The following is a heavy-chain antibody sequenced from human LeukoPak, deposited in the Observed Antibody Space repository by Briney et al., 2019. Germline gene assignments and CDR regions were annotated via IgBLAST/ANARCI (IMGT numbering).Heavy chain of an antibody. CDR2: IWYDGSNK. Sequence: PGGSLRLSCAASGFTFSSYGMHWVRQAPGKGLEWVAVIWYDGSNKYYADSVKGRFTISRDNSKNTLYLQMNSLRAEDTALYYCAKDGAVTTEYYFDYWGQGTLVTVSS. CDR3: AKDGAVTTEYYFDY. V-gene: IGHV3-33*06. J-gene: IGHJ4*02. D-gene: IGHD4-17*01. CDR1: GFTFSSYG.